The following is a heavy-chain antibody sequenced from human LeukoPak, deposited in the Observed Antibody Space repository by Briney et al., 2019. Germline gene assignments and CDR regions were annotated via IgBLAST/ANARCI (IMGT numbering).Heavy chain of an antibody. D-gene: IGHD6-13*01. CDR3: ARDAQLAAAGIAI. CDR1: GFTFSSYW. J-gene: IGHJ3*02. Sequence: PRGSLRLSCAASGFTFSSYWMSWVRQAPGKGLEWVANIKQDGSEKYYVDSVKGRFTISRDNAKNSLYLQMNSLRAEDTAVYYCARDAQLAAAGIAIWGQGTMVTVSS. CDR2: IKQDGSEK. V-gene: IGHV3-7*01.